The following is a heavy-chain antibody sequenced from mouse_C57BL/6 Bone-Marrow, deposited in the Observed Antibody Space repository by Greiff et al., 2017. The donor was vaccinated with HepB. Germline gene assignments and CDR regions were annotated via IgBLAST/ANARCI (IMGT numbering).Heavy chain of an antibody. D-gene: IGHD1-1*01. J-gene: IGHJ4*01. CDR1: GYTFTDYY. CDR3: ARELRSIMDY. Sequence: SGPVLVKPGASVKMSCKASGYTFTDYYMNWVKQSHGKSLEWIGVINPYNGGTSYNQKFKGKATLTVDKSSSTAYMELNSLTSEDSAVYYCARELRSIMDYWGQGTSVTVSS. CDR2: INPYNGGT. V-gene: IGHV1-19*01.